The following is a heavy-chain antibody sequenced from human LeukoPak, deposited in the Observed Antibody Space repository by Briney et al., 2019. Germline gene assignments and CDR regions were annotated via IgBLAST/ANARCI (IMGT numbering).Heavy chain of an antibody. J-gene: IGHJ4*02. CDR1: GFTFSSYA. D-gene: IGHD6-19*01. CDR3: AKDPEYSSGFFDY. CDR2: ISGSGGST. V-gene: IGHV3-23*01. Sequence: GGSLRLSCAASGFTFSSYAMSWVRRAPGKGLEWVSAISGSGGSTYYADSVKGRFTISRDNSKNTLYLQMNSLRAEDTAVYYCAKDPEYSSGFFDYWGQGTLVTVSS.